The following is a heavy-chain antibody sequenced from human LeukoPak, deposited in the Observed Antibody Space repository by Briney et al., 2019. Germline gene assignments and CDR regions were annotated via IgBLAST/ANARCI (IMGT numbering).Heavy chain of an antibody. V-gene: IGHV3-7*01. CDR1: GFSFNSYW. Sequence: GGSLRLSCAASGFSFNSYWMSWVRQAPGTGLEWVANIRQDGSERYYADSLKGRFTISRDNAKNSLYLQMNSLRAEDAAMYYCARDWSFDSDDYYLYGFDIWGQGTRVTVSS. CDR3: ARDWSFDSDDYYLYGFDI. CDR2: IRQDGSER. J-gene: IGHJ3*02. D-gene: IGHD3-22*01.